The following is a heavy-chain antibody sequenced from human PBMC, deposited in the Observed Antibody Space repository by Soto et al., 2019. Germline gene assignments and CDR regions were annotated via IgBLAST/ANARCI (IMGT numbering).Heavy chain of an antibody. D-gene: IGHD6-19*01. V-gene: IGHV1-2*04. Sequence: ASVKVSCKASGYTFTGYYMHWVRQAPGQGLEWMGWINPNSGGTNYAQKFQGWVTMTRDTSISTAYMELSRLRSDDTAVYYCARPGRAVAGTSHDWYFDLWGRGTLVTVSS. J-gene: IGHJ2*01. CDR2: INPNSGGT. CDR1: GYTFTGYY. CDR3: ARPGRAVAGTSHDWYFDL.